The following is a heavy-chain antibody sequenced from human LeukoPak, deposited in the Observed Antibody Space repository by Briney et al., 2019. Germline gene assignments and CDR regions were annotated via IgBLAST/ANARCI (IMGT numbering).Heavy chain of an antibody. Sequence: GGSLRLSCAASGLTFSSHWMHWVRQAPGKGLVWVSRITNDGSSTTYADSVKGRFTISRDNAKNMLYLQCNSLRAEEPAVYYRPTQQGGTPAYSGQGTLVTVSS. V-gene: IGHV3-74*01. D-gene: IGHD3-16*01. CDR1: GLTFSSHW. CDR2: ITNDGSST. CDR3: PTQQGGTPAY. J-gene: IGHJ4*02.